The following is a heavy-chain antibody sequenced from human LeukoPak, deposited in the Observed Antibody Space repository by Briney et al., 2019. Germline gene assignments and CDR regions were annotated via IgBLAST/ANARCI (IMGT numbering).Heavy chain of an antibody. Sequence: GGSLRLSCVASGFSFGSYGMHWVRQAPGKELEWVAFIRYDGSNKYYADSVKGRFTISRDNSTYRLYLQMHRLRDEDTAVYYCAKDGDQWHYYYMDVWGKGTTVTISS. D-gene: IGHD7-27*01. CDR3: AKDGDQWHYYYMDV. CDR1: GFSFGSYG. J-gene: IGHJ6*03. CDR2: IRYDGSNK. V-gene: IGHV3-30*02.